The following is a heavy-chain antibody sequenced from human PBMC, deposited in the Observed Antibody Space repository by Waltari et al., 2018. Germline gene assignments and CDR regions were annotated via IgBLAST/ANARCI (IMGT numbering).Heavy chain of an antibody. CDR2: IRNKANSYTT. CDR1: GFPFSDHY. CDR3: ARSSSAVVGDAFDI. D-gene: IGHD2-15*01. V-gene: IGHV3-72*01. J-gene: IGHJ3*02. Sequence: EVHLVESGGGLVQPGGSLRLSCAASGFPFSDHYLDWVRQAPGKGLEWVARIRNKANSYTTEYVASVQGRFTISRDDSKNSMYLQMNGLKTEDTAVYYCARSSSAVVGDAFDIWGQGTMVTVSS.